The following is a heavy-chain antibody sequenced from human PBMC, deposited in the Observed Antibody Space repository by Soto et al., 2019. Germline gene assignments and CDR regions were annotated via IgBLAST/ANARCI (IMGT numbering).Heavy chain of an antibody. Sequence: ASVKVSCKASGYTFTSYGISWVRQAPGQGLEWMGWISAYNGNTNYAQKLQGRVTMTTDTSTSTAYMELRSLRSDDTAVYYCAREKLELPSYYGMDVWGQGTTVTVSS. D-gene: IGHD1-7*01. CDR3: AREKLELPSYYGMDV. CDR1: GYTFTSYG. CDR2: ISAYNGNT. J-gene: IGHJ6*02. V-gene: IGHV1-18*01.